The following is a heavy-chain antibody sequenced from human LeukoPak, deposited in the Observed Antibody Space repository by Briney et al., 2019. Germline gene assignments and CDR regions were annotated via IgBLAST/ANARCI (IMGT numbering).Heavy chain of an antibody. CDR3: ARAGYSSSSELVYYFDY. D-gene: IGHD6-6*01. J-gene: IGHJ4*02. CDR1: GDSVSSNSAA. CDR2: TYYRSKWYN. Sequence: SQTLSLTCAISGDSVSSNSAAWNWIRQSPSRGLEWLGRTYYRSKWYNDYAVSVKSRITINPDTSKNQFSLQLNSVTPEDTAVYYCARAGYSSSSELVYYFDYWGQGTLVTVSS. V-gene: IGHV6-1*01.